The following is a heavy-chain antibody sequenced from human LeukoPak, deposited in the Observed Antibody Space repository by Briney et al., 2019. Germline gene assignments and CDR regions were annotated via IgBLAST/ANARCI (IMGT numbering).Heavy chain of an antibody. Sequence: SETLSLTCAVYGGSFSGYYWSWIRQPPGKGLEWIGEINHSGSTNYNPSLKGRVTISVDTSKNQFSLKLSSVTAADTAVYYCARVRGIVVVVAAKLGGHYFDYWGHGTLVTVSS. CDR1: GGSFSGYY. CDR3: ARVRGIVVVVAAKLGGHYFDY. CDR2: INHSGST. V-gene: IGHV4-34*01. D-gene: IGHD2-15*01. J-gene: IGHJ4*01.